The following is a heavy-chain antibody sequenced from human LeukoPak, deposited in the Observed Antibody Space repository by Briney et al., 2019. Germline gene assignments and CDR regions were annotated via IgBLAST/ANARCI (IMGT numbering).Heavy chain of an antibody. CDR3: ARDPGYYDTSGYPAYFDY. V-gene: IGHV4-4*07. CDR2: IYTSGST. Sequence: SETLSLTCTVSGGSISGYYWSWIRQPAGKGLEWIGRIYTSGSTNYNPSLKSRVTMSVDTSKNQFYLKLSPVTAADTAVYYCARDPGYYDTSGYPAYFDYWGQGTLVTVSS. D-gene: IGHD3-22*01. J-gene: IGHJ4*02. CDR1: GGSISGYY.